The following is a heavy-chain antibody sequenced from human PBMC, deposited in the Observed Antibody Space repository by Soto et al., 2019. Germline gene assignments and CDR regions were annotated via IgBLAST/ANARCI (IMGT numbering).Heavy chain of an antibody. Sequence: GGSLRLSCAASGFTFSSYSMNWVRQAPGKGLEWVSSISSSSSYIYYADSEKGRFTISRDNAKNSLYLQMNSLRAEDTAVYYYSRIIAASGLAPLNWFDPWGQGTLVTVSS. CDR2: ISSSSSYI. CDR1: GFTFSSYS. D-gene: IGHD6-13*01. J-gene: IGHJ5*02. CDR3: SRIIAASGLAPLNWFDP. V-gene: IGHV3-21*01.